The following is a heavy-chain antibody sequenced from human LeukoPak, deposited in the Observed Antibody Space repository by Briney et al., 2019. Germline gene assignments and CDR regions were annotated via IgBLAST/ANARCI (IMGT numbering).Heavy chain of an antibody. J-gene: IGHJ4*02. CDR2: INPNSGGT. D-gene: IGHD5-12*01. CDR3: ARDLDRIVPTTADY. Sequence: ASVKVSCKASGYTFTGYYMHWVRQAPGQGLEWMGWINPNSGGTNYAQKFQGRVTMTRDTSISTAYMELSRLRSDDTAVYYCARDLDRIVPTTADYWGQGTLVTVSS. CDR1: GYTFTGYY. V-gene: IGHV1-2*02.